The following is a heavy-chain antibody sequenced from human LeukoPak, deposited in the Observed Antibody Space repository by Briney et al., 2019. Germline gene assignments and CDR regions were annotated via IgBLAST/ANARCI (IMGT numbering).Heavy chain of an antibody. Sequence: GASVKLSCKASVYSVISYGITWVRQPPGQGLEWMGWISGYNGNTNYAQKLQGRVTMTTDTSTSTAYMELRSLRSDDTAVYYCARIWFGEQNYYFHYWGQGTLVTVSS. CDR3: ARIWFGEQNYYFHY. D-gene: IGHD3-10*01. V-gene: IGHV1-18*01. CDR2: ISGYNGNT. J-gene: IGHJ4*02. CDR1: VYSVISYG.